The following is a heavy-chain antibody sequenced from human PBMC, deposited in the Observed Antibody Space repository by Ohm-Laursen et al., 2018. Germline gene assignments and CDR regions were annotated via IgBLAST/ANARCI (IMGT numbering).Heavy chain of an antibody. D-gene: IGHD1-14*01. CDR1: GFTFSRYW. V-gene: IGHV3-7*04. Sequence: SLRLSCAASGFTFSRYWMTWVRQAPGKGLEWVAYMKLGGIEKYYLDSVKGRFTISRDNAENSLYLQMNSLRAEDTAVYYCAGGTGWTESDWGQGTLVTVSS. CDR2: MKLGGIEK. CDR3: AGGTGWTESD. J-gene: IGHJ4*02.